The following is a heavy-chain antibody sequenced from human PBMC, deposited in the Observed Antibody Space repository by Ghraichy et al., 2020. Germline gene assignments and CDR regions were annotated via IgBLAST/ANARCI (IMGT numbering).Heavy chain of an antibody. CDR2: ISSSSSTI. D-gene: IGHD6-13*01. V-gene: IGHV3-48*02. CDR1: GFTFSSYS. J-gene: IGHJ6*02. CDR3: ARDLDGSWPSYYYYYGMDV. Sequence: GGSLRLSCAASGFTFSSYSMNWVLQAPGKGLEWVSYISSSSSTIYYADSVKGRFTISRDNAKNSLYLQMNSLRDEDTAVYYCARDLDGSWPSYYYYYGMDVWGQGTTVTVSS.